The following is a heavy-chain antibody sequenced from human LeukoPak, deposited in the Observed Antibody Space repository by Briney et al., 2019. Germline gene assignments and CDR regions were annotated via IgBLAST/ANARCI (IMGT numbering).Heavy chain of an antibody. D-gene: IGHD2-2*01. Sequence: ASVKVSCRASGGTFSSYAISWVRQAPGQGLDWMGGIIPIFGTSNYAQKFQGRVTINTDEYTSTAYMELSSLRSEDTAVYYCARDLPAAITYDAFDIWGQGTMVTVSS. CDR1: GGTFSSYA. J-gene: IGHJ3*02. CDR3: ARDLPAAITYDAFDI. V-gene: IGHV1-69*05. CDR2: IIPIFGTS.